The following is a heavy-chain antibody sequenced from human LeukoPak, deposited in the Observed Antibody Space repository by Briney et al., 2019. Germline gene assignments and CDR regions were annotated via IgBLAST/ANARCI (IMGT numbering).Heavy chain of an antibody. D-gene: IGHD3-10*01. CDR1: GGSISSSSYY. J-gene: IGHJ5*02. CDR2: IYYSGST. CDR3: ARGENPFMVRGVITTRRGNWFDP. Sequence: SETLSLTCTVSGGSISSSSYYWGWIRQPPGKGLEWVGSIYYSGSTYYNPSLKSRVTISVDTSKNQFSLKLSSVTAADTAVYYCARGENPFMVRGVITTRRGNWFDPWGQGTLVTVSS. V-gene: IGHV4-39*07.